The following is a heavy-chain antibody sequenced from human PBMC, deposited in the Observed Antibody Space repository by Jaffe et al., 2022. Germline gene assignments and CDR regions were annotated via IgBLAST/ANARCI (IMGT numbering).Heavy chain of an antibody. CDR1: GGSISSSSYY. CDR2: IYYSGST. V-gene: IGHV4-39*01. Sequence: QLQLQESGPGLVKPSETLSLTCTVSGGSISSSSYYWGWIRQPPGKGLEWIGSIYYSGSTYYNPSLKSRVTISVDTSKNQFSLKLSSVTAADTAVYYCARQGYCSGGSCYGWYFDLWGRGTLVTVSS. D-gene: IGHD2-15*01. J-gene: IGHJ2*01. CDR3: ARQGYCSGGSCYGWYFDL.